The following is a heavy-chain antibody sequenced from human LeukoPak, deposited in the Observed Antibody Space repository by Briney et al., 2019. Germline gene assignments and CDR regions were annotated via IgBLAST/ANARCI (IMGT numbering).Heavy chain of an antibody. CDR2: IYYSGST. CDR1: GGSISSSSYY. V-gene: IGHV4-39*07. J-gene: IGHJ3*02. D-gene: IGHD3-10*01. CDR3: ARRRGDYGSGELNI. Sequence: PSETLSLTCTVSGGSISSSSYYWGWIRQPPGKVLEWIGSIYYSGSTYYNPSLKSRVTISVDTSKNQFSLKLSSVTAADTAVYYCARRRGDYGSGELNIWGQGTMVTVSS.